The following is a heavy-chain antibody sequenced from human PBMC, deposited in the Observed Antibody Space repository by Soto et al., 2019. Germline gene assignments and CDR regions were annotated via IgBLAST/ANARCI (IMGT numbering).Heavy chain of an antibody. D-gene: IGHD5-12*01. Sequence: GASVKVSCKASGGTFSSYTISWVRQAPGQGLEWMGRIIPILGIANYAQKFQGRVTITADKSTSTAYMELSSLRSEDTAVYYCARVGYSGYETLDYWGQGTLVTVSS. V-gene: IGHV1-69*02. CDR2: IIPILGIA. CDR3: ARVGYSGYETLDY. J-gene: IGHJ4*02. CDR1: GGTFSSYT.